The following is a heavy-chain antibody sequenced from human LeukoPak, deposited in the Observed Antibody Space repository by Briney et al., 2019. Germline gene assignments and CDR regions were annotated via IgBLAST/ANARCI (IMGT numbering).Heavy chain of an antibody. Sequence: GGSLRLSCAASGFTVSSNYMSWVRQAPGKGLEWVSAISGSAGSTYYADSVKGRFTISRDNSKNTLYLQMNRLRVEDTAVYYCAKDYTAMVNYYMDVWGKGTTITVSS. D-gene: IGHD5-18*01. CDR1: GFTVSSNY. J-gene: IGHJ6*03. CDR3: AKDYTAMVNYYMDV. CDR2: ISGSAGST. V-gene: IGHV3-23*01.